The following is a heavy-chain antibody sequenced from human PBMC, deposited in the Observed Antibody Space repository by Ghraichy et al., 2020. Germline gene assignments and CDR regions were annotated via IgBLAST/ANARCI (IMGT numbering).Heavy chain of an antibody. D-gene: IGHD4-23*01. CDR1: GGTFSSYA. J-gene: IGHJ6*02. CDR2: IIPILGIA. CDR3: ARDGTTVVIPVSYYYYYGMDV. V-gene: IGHV1-69*04. Sequence: SVKVSCKASGGTFSSYAISWVRQAPGQGLEWMGRIIPILGIANYAQKFQGRVTITADKSTSTAYMELSSLRSEDTAVYYCARDGTTVVIPVSYYYYYGMDVWGQGTTVTVSS.